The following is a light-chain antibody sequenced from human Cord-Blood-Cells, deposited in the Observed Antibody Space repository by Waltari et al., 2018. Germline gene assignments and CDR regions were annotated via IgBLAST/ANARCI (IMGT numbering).Light chain of an antibody. J-gene: IGLJ3*02. CDR3: CSYAGSSTWV. CDR2: EAS. Sequence: QSALTQPASVSGSPGPSITISCTGTSSDVGSYNLVSWYQQHPGKAPNLMIYEASKRPSGVSNPFSGSKSGNTASLTISGLQAEDEADYYCCSYAGSSTWVFGGGTKLTVL. CDR1: SSDVGSYNL. V-gene: IGLV2-23*01.